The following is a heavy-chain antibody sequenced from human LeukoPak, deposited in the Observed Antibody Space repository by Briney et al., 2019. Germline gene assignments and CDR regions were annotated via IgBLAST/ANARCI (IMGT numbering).Heavy chain of an antibody. D-gene: IGHD3-10*01. CDR3: ASDMVRGVNYYYYYGMDV. J-gene: IGHJ6*02. Sequence: GGSLRLSCAASGFTFSSYGMHWVRQAPGKGLEGVAVIWYDGSNKYYADSVKGRFTISRDNSKNTLYLQMNSLRAEDTAVYYCASDMVRGVNYYYYYGMDVWGQGTTVTVSS. V-gene: IGHV3-33*01. CDR2: IWYDGSNK. CDR1: GFTFSSYG.